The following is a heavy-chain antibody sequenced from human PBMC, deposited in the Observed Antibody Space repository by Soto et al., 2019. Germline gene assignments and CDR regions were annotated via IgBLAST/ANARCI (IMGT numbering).Heavy chain of an antibody. CDR1: GEFVSSWNYY. J-gene: IGHJ4*02. CDR2: ISHSGRT. Sequence: SETLALACAVYGEFVSSWNYYWSWIRQPTGKGLEWIGEISHSGRTNYNPSLKSRVTISVDTSKNQFSLKLSSVTAADTAVYYCARGLHFHPEQQLPPIYTDYWGQGTLVTVSS. V-gene: IGHV4-34*01. CDR3: ARGLHFHPEQQLPPIYTDY. D-gene: IGHD6-13*01.